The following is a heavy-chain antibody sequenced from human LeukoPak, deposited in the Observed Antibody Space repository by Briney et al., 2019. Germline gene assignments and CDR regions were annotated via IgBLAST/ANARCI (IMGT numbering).Heavy chain of an antibody. CDR2: ISSSSNTI. CDR3: ARDPGLMRAAACGDY. Sequence: GGSLRLPCAASGFTFSSYGMIWVRQAPGKGLEWISYISSSSNTIYYADSVKGRFTISRDNAKNSLYLQVSSLRAEDTAVYYCARDPGLMRAAACGDYWGQGTLVIVPS. D-gene: IGHD6-13*01. J-gene: IGHJ4*02. V-gene: IGHV3-48*01. CDR1: GFTFSSYG.